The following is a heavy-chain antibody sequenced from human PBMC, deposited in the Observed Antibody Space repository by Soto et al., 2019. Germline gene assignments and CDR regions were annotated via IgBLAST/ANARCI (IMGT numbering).Heavy chain of an antibody. V-gene: IGHV1-46*01. CDR2: INPSGGST. Sequence: GASVKVSCQGSGYTLTSYYMHLVRQAPGQGLEWMGIINPSGGSTSYAQKFQGRVTMTRDTSTSTVYMELSSLRSEDTAVYYCARDSAYVDGSYIDYWGQGTLVTVSS. CDR1: GYTLTSYY. D-gene: IGHD3-16*01. CDR3: ARDSAYVDGSYIDY. J-gene: IGHJ4*02.